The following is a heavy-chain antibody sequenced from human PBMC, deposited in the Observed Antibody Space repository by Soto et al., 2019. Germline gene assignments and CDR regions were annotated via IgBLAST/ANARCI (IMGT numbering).Heavy chain of an antibody. V-gene: IGHV4-59*13. CDR1: DGSISNFY. CDR2: ISSSGNT. D-gene: IGHD3-22*01. CDR3: ARAPMVLTRSYFDS. J-gene: IGHJ4*02. Sequence: SETLSLTCTVSDGSISNFYWSWIRQPPGKGLEWIGYISSSGNTNYNPSLKSRVSISVDTSKNQFSLNLTSVTAADTAVYYCARAPMVLTRSYFDSWGQGTTVTVSS.